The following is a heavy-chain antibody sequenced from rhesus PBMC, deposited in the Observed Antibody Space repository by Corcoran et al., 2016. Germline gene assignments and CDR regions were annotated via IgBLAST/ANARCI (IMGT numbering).Heavy chain of an antibody. CDR2: IGGDSAGT. V-gene: IGHV4-143*01. CDR1: GDSNSHKDY. Sequence: QAQLQESGPGLVEVSETLSLTCTGSGDSNSHKDYWNWVRQVPGRQLEGIGYIGGDSAGTNYNPSLKSRVTVSKDTSKNQFSLRMNSVTAADTAIYYCARRLWGFDYWGQGLLVTVSS. D-gene: IGHD7-45*01. CDR3: ARRLWGFDY. J-gene: IGHJ4*01.